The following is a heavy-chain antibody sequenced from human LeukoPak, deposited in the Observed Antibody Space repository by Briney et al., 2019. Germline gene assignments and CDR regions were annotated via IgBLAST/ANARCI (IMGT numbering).Heavy chain of an antibody. J-gene: IGHJ4*02. D-gene: IGHD2-21*02. Sequence: SETLSLTCTVSGGSISSYYWSWIRQPPGKGLEWIGYIYTSGSTNYNPSLKSRVTISVDTSKIQFSLKLSSVTAADTAVYYCARQYCGGDCYVFDYWGQGTLVTVSS. CDR1: GGSISSYY. CDR2: IYTSGST. V-gene: IGHV4-4*09. CDR3: ARQYCGGDCYVFDY.